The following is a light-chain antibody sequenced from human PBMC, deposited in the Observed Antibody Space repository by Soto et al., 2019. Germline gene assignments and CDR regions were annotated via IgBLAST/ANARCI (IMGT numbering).Light chain of an antibody. Sequence: QSVLTQPPSVSGAPGQRVTISCTGSSSNIGAGYDVHWYQQLPGTAPKLLIYGNRNPPSGVPDRISGSNSGTSASLAITGLQAEDEADYYCQSYDSSLSGWVFGGGTKLTVL. CDR2: GNR. CDR1: SSNIGAGYD. J-gene: IGLJ3*02. CDR3: QSYDSSLSGWV. V-gene: IGLV1-40*01.